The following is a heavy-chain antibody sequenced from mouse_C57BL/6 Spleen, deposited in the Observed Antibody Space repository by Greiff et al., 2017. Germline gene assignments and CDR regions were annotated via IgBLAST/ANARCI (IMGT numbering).Heavy chain of an antibody. V-gene: IGHV1-82*01. J-gene: IGHJ2*01. D-gene: IGHD3-3*01. CDR1: GYAFSSSW. CDR3: ARGAGVDY. Sequence: VQLQQSGPELVKPGASVKISCKASGYAFSSSWMNWVKQRPGQGLEWIGRIYPGDGDTNYNGKFKGKATLTADKSSSTAYMQLSSLTSEDSAVYFCARGAGVDYWGQGTTLTVSS. CDR2: IYPGDGDT.